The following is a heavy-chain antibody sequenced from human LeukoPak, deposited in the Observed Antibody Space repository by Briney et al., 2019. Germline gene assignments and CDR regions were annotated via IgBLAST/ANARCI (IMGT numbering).Heavy chain of an antibody. CDR3: ARVLVPGYFDY. CDR2: ISADNANT. D-gene: IGHD4/OR15-4a*01. CDR1: GYTFTSDD. V-gene: IGHV1-18*01. Sequence: ASVKVSCKASGYTFTSDDINWVRQAPGQGLEWMGWISADNANTNYAQKLQGRVTMTTDTSTSTAYMELRSLRSDDTAVYYCARVLVPGYFDYWGQGTLVTVSS. J-gene: IGHJ4*02.